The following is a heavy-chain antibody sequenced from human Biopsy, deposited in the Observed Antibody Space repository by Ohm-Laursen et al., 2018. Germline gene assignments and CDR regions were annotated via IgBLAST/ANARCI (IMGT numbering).Heavy chain of an antibody. Sequence: SDTLSLTCGVSGCSMTGYDWSWIRLAPGKGLEWIGYIYYSGGTKYNPSLASRVTFSVDMSKSQFSLKLYSVTAADTAVYYCARVEAGTYDALDIWGQGTLVAVSA. CDR2: IYYSGGT. J-gene: IGHJ3*02. CDR3: ARVEAGTYDALDI. V-gene: IGHV4-59*07. D-gene: IGHD1-26*01. CDR1: GCSMTGYD.